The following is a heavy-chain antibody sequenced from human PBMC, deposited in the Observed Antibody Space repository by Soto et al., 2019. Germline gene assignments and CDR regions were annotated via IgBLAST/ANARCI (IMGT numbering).Heavy chain of an antibody. Sequence: QVQLQESGPGLVKPSQTLSLTCTVSGGSISSGGYYWSWSRPHPGKGLEWMGYIYYSGSTYYNPSLKSRVTIPVDTSKTQFSLKLSSVTAADTAVYYCARDNRAGWEYYYYGMDVWGQGTTVTVSS. CDR3: ARDNRAGWEYYYYGMDV. J-gene: IGHJ6*02. CDR2: IYYSGST. CDR1: GGSISSGGYY. D-gene: IGHD6-19*01. V-gene: IGHV4-31*03.